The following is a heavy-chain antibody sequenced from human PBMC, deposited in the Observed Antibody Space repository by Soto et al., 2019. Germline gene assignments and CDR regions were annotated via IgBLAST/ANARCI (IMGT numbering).Heavy chain of an antibody. CDR2: IKSKTDGGTT. J-gene: IGHJ4*02. Sequence: GGSLRLSCAASGFTFSNAWMSWVRQAPGKGLEWVGRIKSKTDGGTTDYAAPVKGRFTISRDDSKNTLYLQMNSLKTEDTAVYYCTTSGYSSGWFSFDYWGQGTLVTVSS. V-gene: IGHV3-15*01. CDR3: TTSGYSSGWFSFDY. D-gene: IGHD6-19*01. CDR1: GFTFSNAW.